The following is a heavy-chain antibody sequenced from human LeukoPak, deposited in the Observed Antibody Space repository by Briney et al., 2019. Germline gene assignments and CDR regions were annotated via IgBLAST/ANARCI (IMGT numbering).Heavy chain of an antibody. CDR1: GYSFTNYW. V-gene: IGHV5-51*01. Sequence: GESLKISCKGSGYSFTNYWIGWVRQMPGKGLEWMGIIYPIDSDTRYSPSFRGQVTFSADKSINSAYLQWSSLKASDTAVFYCARRYCSGDNCYSGFDYWGQGTLVTVSS. CDR3: ARRYCSGDNCYSGFDY. J-gene: IGHJ4*02. D-gene: IGHD2-15*01. CDR2: IYPIDSDT.